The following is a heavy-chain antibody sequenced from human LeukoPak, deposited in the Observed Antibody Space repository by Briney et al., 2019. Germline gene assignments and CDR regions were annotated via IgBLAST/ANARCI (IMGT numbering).Heavy chain of an antibody. D-gene: IGHD3-10*01. V-gene: IGHV4-4*07. CDR1: GGSISSYY. Sequence: SETLSLTCTVSGGSISSYYWSWIRQPAGKGLEWIGRIYTSGSTNYNPSLKSRVTISVDTSKNQFSLKLSSVTAADTAVYYCARDRYYGSGSQVDYYYYMDVWGKGTTVTVSS. J-gene: IGHJ6*03. CDR2: IYTSGST. CDR3: ARDRYYGSGSQVDYYYYMDV.